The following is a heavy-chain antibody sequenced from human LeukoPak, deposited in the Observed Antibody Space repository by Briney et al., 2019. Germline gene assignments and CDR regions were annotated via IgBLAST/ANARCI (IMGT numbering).Heavy chain of an antibody. D-gene: IGHD6-13*01. CDR2: ISAYNGNT. CDR3: ARDKHSSSWLYNWFDP. J-gene: IGHJ5*02. V-gene: IGHV1-18*01. Sequence: GASVKVSCKASGYTFTSYGISWVRQAPGQGLEWMGWISAYNGNTNYAQKLQGRVTMTTDTSTSTAYMELRSLRSDDTAVYYCARDKHSSSWLYNWFDPWGQGTLVTVSS. CDR1: GYTFTSYG.